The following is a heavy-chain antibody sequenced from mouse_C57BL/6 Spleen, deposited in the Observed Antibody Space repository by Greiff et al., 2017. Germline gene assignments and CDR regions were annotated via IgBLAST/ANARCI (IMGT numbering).Heavy chain of an antibody. CDR1: GFTFSDYG. V-gene: IGHV5-17*01. J-gene: IGHJ4*01. Sequence: EVKLVESGGGLVKPGGSLKLSCAASGFTFSDYGMHWVRQAPEKGLEWVAYISSGSSTIYYADTVKGRFTISRDNAKNTLFLQMTSLRSEDTAMYYCAREITTVVATDAMDYWGQGTSVTVSS. CDR2: ISSGSSTI. CDR3: AREITTVVATDAMDY. D-gene: IGHD1-1*01.